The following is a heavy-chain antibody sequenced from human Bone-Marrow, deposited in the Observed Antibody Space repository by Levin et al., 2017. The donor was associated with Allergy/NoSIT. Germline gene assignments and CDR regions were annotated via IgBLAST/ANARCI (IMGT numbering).Heavy chain of an antibody. CDR2: IYSTGST. Sequence: KASETLSLTCAVSGGSINSGDYSWNWIRQPPGKGLEWIGYIYSTGSTNYNPSLKSRVIISLDTSKNQFSLNLTSATGADTAVYYCVTSVVGTGFFRHWGQGTLVSVSS. V-gene: IGHV4-30-4*01. J-gene: IGHJ1*01. CDR3: VTSVVGTGFFRH. CDR1: GGSINSGDYS. D-gene: IGHD5-12*01.